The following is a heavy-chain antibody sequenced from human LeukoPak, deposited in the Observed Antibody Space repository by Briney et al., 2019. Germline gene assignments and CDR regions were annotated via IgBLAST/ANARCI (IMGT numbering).Heavy chain of an antibody. CDR1: GFTFGDYA. J-gene: IGHJ5*02. D-gene: IGHD3-10*01. CDR3: TRDTMVRGVILNWFDP. V-gene: IGHV3-49*04. Sequence: GGSLRLSCTASGFTFGDYAMSWVRQAPGKGLEWVGFIRNKAYGGTTEYAASVKGRFTISRDDSKSIAYLQMNSLKTEDTAVYYCTRDTMVRGVILNWFDPWGQGTLVTVPS. CDR2: IRNKAYGGTT.